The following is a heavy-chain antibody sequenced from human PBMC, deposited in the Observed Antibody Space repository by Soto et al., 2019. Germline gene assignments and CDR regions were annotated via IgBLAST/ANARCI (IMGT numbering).Heavy chain of an antibody. CDR2: FNPSGLST. CDR3: AKVTHRGPIAVAGPLGS. D-gene: IGHD6-19*01. Sequence: QVHLVQSGAEVKKPGASVNVSCQASGSITNHHMHWVRQAPGQGLEWMGIFNPSGLSTTYAQKFQGRVTITRDTSTSTVYMELSSLTSKDTAVYFCAKVTHRGPIAVAGPLGSWGQGTLVIVSS. J-gene: IGHJ4*02. CDR1: GSITNHH. V-gene: IGHV1-46*01.